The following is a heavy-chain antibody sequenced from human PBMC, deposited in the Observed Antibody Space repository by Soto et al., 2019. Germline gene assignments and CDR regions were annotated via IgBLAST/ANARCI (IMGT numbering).Heavy chain of an antibody. J-gene: IGHJ5*01. CDR2: VSNDGIRK. D-gene: IGHD3-22*01. V-gene: IGHV3-30*03. CDR1: GFIFSGSG. Sequence: QEQLVESGGGVVQPGRSLRLTCAASGFIFSGSGMHWVRQAPGKGLEWVALVSNDGIRKYYGDSVKGRFTISRDNAENTLYLQMNSLRAEDTAVYYCARWVGGSMYDNSGKYDSWGQGTLVTVSS. CDR3: ARWVGGSMYDNSGKYDS.